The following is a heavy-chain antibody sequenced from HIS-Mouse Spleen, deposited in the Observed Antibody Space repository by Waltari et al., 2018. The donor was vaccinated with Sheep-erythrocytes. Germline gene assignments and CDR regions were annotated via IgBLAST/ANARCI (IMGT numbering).Heavy chain of an antibody. CDR2: IIPIFGTV. D-gene: IGHD6-19*01. CDR1: GGTFSSYA. J-gene: IGHJ3*02. V-gene: IGHV1-69*01. CDR3: ARDTSSDSSGWHDAFDI. Sequence: QVQLVQSGAEVKKPGSSVKISCKASGGTFSSYAISWVRQAPGQGLEWMGGIIPIFGTVNYAQKFQGRVTITADESTSTAYMELSSLRSEDTAVYYCARDTSSDSSGWHDAFDIWGQGTMVTVSS.